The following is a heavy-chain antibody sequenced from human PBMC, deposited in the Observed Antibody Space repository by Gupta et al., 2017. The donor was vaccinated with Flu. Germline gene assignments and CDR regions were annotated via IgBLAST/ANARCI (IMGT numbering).Heavy chain of an antibody. V-gene: IGHV3-30*04. J-gene: IGHJ4*02. CDR1: GFAFRTYF. CDR2: ISYDGVNA. Sequence: QVHLVESGGGVVQPGRSLRLSCAASGFAFRTYFMYWVRQAPGKGLEWISTISYDGVNAYYIDSVKGRFTISRDNSKNTLYLQMDSLRTEDTAIYYCGNSGSSGTPPSYYVENWGQGTLVTVSS. D-gene: IGHD6-19*01. CDR3: GNSGSSGTPPSYYVEN.